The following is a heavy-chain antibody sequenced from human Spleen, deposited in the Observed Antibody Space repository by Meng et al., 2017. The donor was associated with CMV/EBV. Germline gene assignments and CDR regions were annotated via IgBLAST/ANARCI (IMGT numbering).Heavy chain of an antibody. CDR1: GGSISSYY. D-gene: IGHD6-19*01. Sequence: SETLSLTCTVSGGSISSYYWSWIRQPAGKGLEWIGRIYTSGSTNYNPSLKSRVTMSVDTSKNQFSLKLSSVTAADTAVYYCARDSAGYSSGWSFTYYYGMDVWGQGTTVTVSS. V-gene: IGHV4-4*07. J-gene: IGHJ6*02. CDR2: IYTSGST. CDR3: ARDSAGYSSGWSFTYYYGMDV.